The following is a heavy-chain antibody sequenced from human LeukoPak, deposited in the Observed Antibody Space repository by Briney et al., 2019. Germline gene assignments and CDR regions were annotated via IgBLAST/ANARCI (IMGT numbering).Heavy chain of an antibody. CDR3: ARVGGERRNAFDI. J-gene: IGHJ3*02. Sequence: ASVKVSCKASGYIFISCGITWVRQAPGQGLEWMGWISAYNGNTNYAQKLQGRVTMTTDTSTSTAYMELRSLRTDDTAVYYCARVGGERRNAFDIWGQGTMVTVSS. CDR2: ISAYNGNT. CDR1: GYIFISCG. D-gene: IGHD3-16*01. V-gene: IGHV1-18*01.